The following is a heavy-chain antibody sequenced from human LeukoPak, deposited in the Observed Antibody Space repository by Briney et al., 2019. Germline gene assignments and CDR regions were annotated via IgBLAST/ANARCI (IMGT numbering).Heavy chain of an antibody. Sequence: ASVKVSCKASGYTFTGYYMHWVRQAPGQGLEWMGIINPSGGSTSYAQKFQGRVTMTRDTSTSTVYMELSSLRSEDTAVYYCARDPVPRGYDSSGFVDYFDYWGQGTLVTVSS. V-gene: IGHV1-46*01. J-gene: IGHJ4*02. CDR3: ARDPVPRGYDSSGFVDYFDY. D-gene: IGHD3-22*01. CDR1: GYTFTGYY. CDR2: INPSGGST.